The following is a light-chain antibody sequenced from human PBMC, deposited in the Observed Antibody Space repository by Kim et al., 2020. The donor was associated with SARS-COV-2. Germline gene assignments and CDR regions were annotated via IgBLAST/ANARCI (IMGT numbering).Light chain of an antibody. J-gene: IGKJ4*01. CDR1: QSVSSSY. Sequence: EIVLTQSPGTLSLSPGERATLSCGASQSVSSSYLAWYQHKPGQAPRLLIYGASSRATGIPDRFSGSGSGTDFTLTISRLEPEDFAVYYCQQYGASPLTSGGGTKVDIK. V-gene: IGKV3-20*01. CDR3: QQYGASPLT. CDR2: GAS.